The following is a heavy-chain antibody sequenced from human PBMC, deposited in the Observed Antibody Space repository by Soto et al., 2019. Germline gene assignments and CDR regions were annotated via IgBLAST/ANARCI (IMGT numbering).Heavy chain of an antibody. CDR3: TRDIGGKGAY. CDR2: IDEYGSTI. Sequence: EVQLVESGGGLVQPGGSLRLSCAASGFTFSSYWMHWVRQVPGKGLLWVSRIDEYGSTINYADSVKGRFTISRDNARNTLYLEMNSLRAEDTALYYCTRDIGGKGAYWGPGTLVTISS. J-gene: IGHJ4*02. V-gene: IGHV3-74*01. D-gene: IGHD3-10*01. CDR1: GFTFSSYW.